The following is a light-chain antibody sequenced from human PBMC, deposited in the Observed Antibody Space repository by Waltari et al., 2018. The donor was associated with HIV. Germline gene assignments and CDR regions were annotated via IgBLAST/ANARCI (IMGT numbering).Light chain of an antibody. V-gene: IGKV2-30*01. CDR2: KVS. Sequence: DVVMTQSPHSLTVTLGQPAAISCRSTQSLVSSNGDTYLNWFQQRPGQSPRRLIYKVSNRDAGVPDRFSGSGSATNFTLKITRVEADDVGVYYCMQGTHWPPTLGQGTRLEI. CDR3: MQGTHWPPT. CDR1: QSLVSSNGDTY. J-gene: IGKJ5*01.